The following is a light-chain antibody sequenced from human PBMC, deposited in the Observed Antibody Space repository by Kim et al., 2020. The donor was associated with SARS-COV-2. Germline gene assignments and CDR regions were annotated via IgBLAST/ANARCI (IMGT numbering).Light chain of an antibody. V-gene: IGKV1-5*03. Sequence: SRSVGDRVTITCRASQIINTFLAWYKQKPGKAPDLLIYQASSLQIGVPSRFSGSGSGTEFTLTINSLQPDDFATYYCQHYIRFPYTFGQGTKLEI. CDR3: QHYIRFPYT. CDR1: QIINTF. J-gene: IGKJ2*01. CDR2: QAS.